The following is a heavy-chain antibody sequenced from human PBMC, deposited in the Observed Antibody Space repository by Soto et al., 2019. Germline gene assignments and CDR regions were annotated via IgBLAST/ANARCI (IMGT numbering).Heavy chain of an antibody. Sequence: SETLSLTCAVSGYSIRSGYFWGWIRQPPGKGLEWIGSMYHSGITYYNLSLKSRVTISVGTSKNQLSLKLSSATAADTAVYYCARSMYSTSAQLYYGMDVWGQGTTVTVSS. CDR2: MYHSGIT. CDR3: ARSMYSTSAQLYYGMDV. J-gene: IGHJ6*02. CDR1: GYSIRSGYF. V-gene: IGHV4-38-2*01. D-gene: IGHD6-6*01.